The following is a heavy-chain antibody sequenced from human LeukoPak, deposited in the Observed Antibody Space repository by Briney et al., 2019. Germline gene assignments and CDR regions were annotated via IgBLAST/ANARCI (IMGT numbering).Heavy chain of an antibody. V-gene: IGHV4-31*03. Sequence: SETLCLTCTVSGDSISSVSYYWSWVRQYPGKGLEWIGCVRYTGSTYHDPSPRSRITMSIDTSKNHFSLRLDSVTAADTAVYYCARDGSSRSLYLWGQGILVTVSS. CDR2: VRYTGST. CDR1: GDSISSVSYY. D-gene: IGHD2-2*02. CDR3: ARDGSSRSLYL. J-gene: IGHJ4*02.